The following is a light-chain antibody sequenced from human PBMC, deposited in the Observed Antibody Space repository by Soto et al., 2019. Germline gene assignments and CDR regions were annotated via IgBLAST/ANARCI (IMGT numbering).Light chain of an antibody. J-gene: IGLJ1*01. V-gene: IGLV2-14*01. Sequence: QSALTQPASVSGSPGQSITISCTGTSSDVGSYNYVSWYQQHPGKAPKVMIYDVSNRPSGVSYRFSGSKSGNTASLTISGLQAEDEADYYRSSYTTSSTYVFGTGTKLTVL. CDR3: SSYTTSSTYV. CDR2: DVS. CDR1: SSDVGSYNY.